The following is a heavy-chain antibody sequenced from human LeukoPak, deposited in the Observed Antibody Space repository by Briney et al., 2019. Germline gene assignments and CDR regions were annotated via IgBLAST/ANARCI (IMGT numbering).Heavy chain of an antibody. CDR1: GYNFAHDW. J-gene: IGHJ4*02. Sequence: ESLEISCKGSGYNFAHDWIGWVRQMPGKGLEWMGIIFPDDSDTIYSSSFQGQVTISADKSINTAYLQWSSLKASYTAMYFCARGGSEYYGSGSLWGQGTLVTVSS. CDR3: ARGGSEYYGSGSL. CDR2: IFPDDSDT. V-gene: IGHV5-51*01. D-gene: IGHD3-10*01.